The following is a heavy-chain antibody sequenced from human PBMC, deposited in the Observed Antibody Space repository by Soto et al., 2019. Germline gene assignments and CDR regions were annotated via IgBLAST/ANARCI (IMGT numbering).Heavy chain of an antibody. J-gene: IGHJ6*02. CDR3: ARGGLRYFEWLESPWYYYYGMDV. CDR2: MNPNSGNT. D-gene: IGHD3-9*01. CDR1: GYTFTSYD. Sequence: ASVKVSCKASGYTFTSYDINWVRQATGQGLEWMGWMNPNSGNTGYAQKFQGRVTMTRNTSISTAYMELSSLRSEDTAVYYCARGGLRYFEWLESPWYYYYGMDVWGQGTTVTVYS. V-gene: IGHV1-8*01.